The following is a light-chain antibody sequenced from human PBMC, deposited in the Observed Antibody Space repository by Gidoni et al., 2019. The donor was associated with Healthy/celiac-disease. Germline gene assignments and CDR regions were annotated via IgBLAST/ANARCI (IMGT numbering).Light chain of an antibody. Sequence: IVMTQSPATLSVSPGERATLSCRASKSVSSNLALYQQKPGQAPRPLIYGASTRATGIPARFSGSGSGTEFTLTISSLQSEDFAVYFCQQYNNWPPYTFGQGTKLGIK. CDR3: QQYNNWPPYT. V-gene: IGKV3-15*01. CDR2: GAS. J-gene: IGKJ2*01. CDR1: KSVSSN.